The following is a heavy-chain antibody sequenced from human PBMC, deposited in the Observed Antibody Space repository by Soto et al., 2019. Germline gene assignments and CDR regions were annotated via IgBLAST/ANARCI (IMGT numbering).Heavy chain of an antibody. D-gene: IGHD6-19*01. CDR3: ARDLGYSRGDAFDI. V-gene: IGHV1-69*04. Sequence: ASVKVSCKASGGTFSSYTISWVRQAPGQGLVWMGRIIPILGIANYAQKFQGRVTITADKSTSTAYMELSSLRSEDTAVYYCARDLGYSRGDAFDIWGQGTMVTVSS. CDR2: IIPILGIA. J-gene: IGHJ3*02. CDR1: GGTFSSYT.